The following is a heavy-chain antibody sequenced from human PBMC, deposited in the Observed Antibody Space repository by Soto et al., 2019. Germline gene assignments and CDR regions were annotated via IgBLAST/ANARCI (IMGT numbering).Heavy chain of an antibody. V-gene: IGHV3-30-3*01. D-gene: IGHD4-17*01. Sequence: GGSLRLSCAASGFTFSSYAMHWVRQAPGKGLEWVAVISYDGSNKYYADSVKGRFTISRDNSKNTLYLQMNSLRAEDTAVYYCARDYADYGDYVGGDTYYYYYGMDVWGQGTTVTVSS. J-gene: IGHJ6*02. CDR2: ISYDGSNK. CDR1: GFTFSSYA. CDR3: ARDYADYGDYVGGDTYYYYYGMDV.